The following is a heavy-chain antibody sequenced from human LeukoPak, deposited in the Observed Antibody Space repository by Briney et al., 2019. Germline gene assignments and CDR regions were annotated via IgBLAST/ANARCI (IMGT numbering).Heavy chain of an antibody. Sequence: SETLSLTCTASGGSISSYYWSWIRQPPGKGLEWIGYIYYSGSTNYNPSLKSRVTISVDTSKNQFSLKLSSVTAADTAVYYCARDNLHYDILTGYYMSSWFDPWGQGTLVTVSS. CDR2: IYYSGST. CDR1: GGSISSYY. V-gene: IGHV4-59*01. D-gene: IGHD3-9*01. CDR3: ARDNLHYDILTGYYMSSWFDP. J-gene: IGHJ5*02.